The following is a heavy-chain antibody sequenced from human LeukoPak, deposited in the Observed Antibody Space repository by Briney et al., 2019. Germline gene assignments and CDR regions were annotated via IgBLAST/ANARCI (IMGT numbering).Heavy chain of an antibody. CDR1: GFSFSAYG. V-gene: IGHV3-30*18. J-gene: IGHJ4*02. Sequence: PGGSLRLSCAVSGFSFSAYGMHWVRQAPGKGLEWVAIISYDGNNKYYVDSVKGRFSISRDNSKNTLSLQMDSLRAEDTAVYYCAKDHCNGVSCYYFDSWGQGTLATVSS. D-gene: IGHD2-15*01. CDR3: AKDHCNGVSCYYFDS. CDR2: ISYDGNNK.